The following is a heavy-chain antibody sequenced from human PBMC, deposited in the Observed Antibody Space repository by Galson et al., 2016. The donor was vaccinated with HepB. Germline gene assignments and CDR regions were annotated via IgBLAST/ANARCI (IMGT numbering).Heavy chain of an antibody. V-gene: IGHV3-30-3*01. CDR2: ISDNGSST. CDR1: GFTFDTFT. D-gene: IGHD3-22*01. J-gene: IGHJ4*02. Sequence: SLRLSCAASGFTFDTFTLHWVRQSPGKGLEWVAVISDNGSSTFYAESVQGRFIISRDNSKNTVYLQMRSLRVEDTAVYYCARDHAGLYDNSGSYFDAWGQGTLVTVSS. CDR3: ARDHAGLYDNSGSYFDA.